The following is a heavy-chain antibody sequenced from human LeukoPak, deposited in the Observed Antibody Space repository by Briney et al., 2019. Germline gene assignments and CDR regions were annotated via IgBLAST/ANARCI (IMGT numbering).Heavy chain of an antibody. CDR1: GGSFSGYY. J-gene: IGHJ6*03. D-gene: IGHD3-22*01. V-gene: IGHV4-34*01. CDR3: ARGRLTMIVVVPDRGYMDV. Sequence: PSETLSLTCAVYGGSFSGYYWSWIRQPPGKGLEWIGEINQSGSTNYNPSLKSRVTISVDTSKNQFSLKLSSVTAADTAVYYCARGRLTMIVVVPDRGYMDVWGKGTTVTVSS. CDR2: INQSGST.